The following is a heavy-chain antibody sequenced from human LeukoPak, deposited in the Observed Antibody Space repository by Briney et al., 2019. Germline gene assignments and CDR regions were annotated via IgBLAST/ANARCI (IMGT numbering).Heavy chain of an antibody. CDR3: ARANFLYCSSTTCLFDY. CDR2: INPNDGDT. CDR1: GYTFTDYY. Sequence: ASVKVSYKASGYTFTDYYMHWVRQAPGQGFEWMGWINPNDGDTNYAQKFQGRVTMTRDTSISTAHMEVSRLRSDDTAVYYCARANFLYCSSTTCLFDYWGQGTLVTVSS. D-gene: IGHD2-2*01. V-gene: IGHV1-2*02. J-gene: IGHJ4*02.